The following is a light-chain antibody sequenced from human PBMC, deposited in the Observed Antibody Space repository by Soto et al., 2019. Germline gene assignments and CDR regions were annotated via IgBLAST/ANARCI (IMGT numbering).Light chain of an antibody. CDR2: EVV. CDR3: CSYANTTTLEYV. Sequence: QSALTQPPSASGSPGQSVTISCTGTKNDIGVYDFVSWYQHHPGKAPRLIIYEVVQRPSGVPDRFSGSKSGNTASLTVSGLQTEDEADYFCCSYANTTTLEYVFGTGTKLTVL. CDR1: KNDIGVYDF. J-gene: IGLJ1*01. V-gene: IGLV2-8*01.